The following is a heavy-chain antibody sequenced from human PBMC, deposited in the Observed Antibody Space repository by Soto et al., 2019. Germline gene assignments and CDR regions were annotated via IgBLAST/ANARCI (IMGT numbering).Heavy chain of an antibody. CDR3: AHSYNVDTAMVVDY. Sequence: QITLKESGPTLVKPTQTLTLTCTFSGFSLSTSGVGVGWIRQPPGKALEWLALIYWDDDKRYSPSLKSRLTTXKXTXXNQVVLTMTNMDPVDTATYYCAHSYNVDTAMVVDYWGQGTLVTVSS. CDR2: IYWDDDK. CDR1: GFSLSTSGVG. D-gene: IGHD5-18*01. J-gene: IGHJ4*02. V-gene: IGHV2-5*02.